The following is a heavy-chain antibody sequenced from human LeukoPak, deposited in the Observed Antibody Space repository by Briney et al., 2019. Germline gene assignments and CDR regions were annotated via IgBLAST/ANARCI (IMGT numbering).Heavy chain of an antibody. V-gene: IGHV3-7*03. CDR2: IKQDGSEK. CDR1: GFTFSSYW. J-gene: IGHJ6*02. CDR3: ARANYYDSSGYYSLDYYYGMDV. Sequence: GGSLRLSCAASGFTFSSYWMSWVRQAPGKGLEWVANIKQDGSEKYYVDSVKGRFTISRDNAKNSLYLQMNSLRAEDTALYHCARANYYDSSGYYSLDYYYGMDVWGQGTTVTVSS. D-gene: IGHD3-22*01.